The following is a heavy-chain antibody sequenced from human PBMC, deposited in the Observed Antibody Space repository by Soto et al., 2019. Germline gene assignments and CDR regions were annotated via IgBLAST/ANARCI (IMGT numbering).Heavy chain of an antibody. CDR2: ISGGGGSK. D-gene: IGHD7-27*01. J-gene: IGHJ6*02. CDR1: GFTFSSYA. Sequence: EVQLLESGGGLVQPGGSLRLSCAASGFTFSSYAMSWVRQAPGKGLEWVSAISGGGGSKYYAASVKGRFTISRDNSKNTLYLQIHSLRAEDTAVYYCAKFLTAGDRGGPFLGGMGVLGQGTTVTVSS. CDR3: AKFLTAGDRGGPFLGGMGV. V-gene: IGHV3-23*01.